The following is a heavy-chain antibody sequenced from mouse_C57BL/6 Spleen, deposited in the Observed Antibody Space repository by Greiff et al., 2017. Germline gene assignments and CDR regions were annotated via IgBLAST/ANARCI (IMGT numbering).Heavy chain of an antibody. CDR2: IYPRSGNT. J-gene: IGHJ3*01. CDR3: AREGSRMEFAY. CDR1: GYTFTSYG. D-gene: IGHD2-10*02. V-gene: IGHV1-81*01. Sequence: VKLMESGAELARPGASVKLSCKASGYTFTSYGISWVKQRTGQGLEWIGEIYPRSGNTYYNEKFKGKATLTADKSSSTAYMELRSLTSEDSAVYFCAREGSRMEFAYWGQGTLVTVSA.